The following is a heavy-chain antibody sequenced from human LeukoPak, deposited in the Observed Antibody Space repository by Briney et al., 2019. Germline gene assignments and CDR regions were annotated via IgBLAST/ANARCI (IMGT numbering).Heavy chain of an antibody. V-gene: IGHV1-24*01. Sequence: GASVKVSCKVSGYTLTELSMHWVRQAPGKGLEWMGGFDPEDGETIYAQKFQGRVTMTEDTSTDTAYMELSSLRSEDTAVYYCATSCWSTSCSSPYYYYYYGMDVWGQGTTVTVSS. J-gene: IGHJ6*02. CDR2: FDPEDGET. CDR3: ATSCWSTSCSSPYYYYYYGMDV. D-gene: IGHD2-2*01. CDR1: GYTLTELS.